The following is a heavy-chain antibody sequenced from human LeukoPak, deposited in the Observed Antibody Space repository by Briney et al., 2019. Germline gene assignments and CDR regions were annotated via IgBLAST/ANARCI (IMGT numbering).Heavy chain of an antibody. D-gene: IGHD6-6*01. CDR3: ARVIAARHFDY. CDR2: IYSGGST. CDR1: GLTVSNTY. J-gene: IGHJ4*02. V-gene: IGHV3-66*01. Sequence: PGGSLRLSCAASGLTVSNTYMSWVRQAPGKGLGWVSLIYSGGSTYYADSVKGRFTISRDNPMNTMFLQMNSLGAEDTAVYYCARVIAARHFDYWGQGTLVTVSS.